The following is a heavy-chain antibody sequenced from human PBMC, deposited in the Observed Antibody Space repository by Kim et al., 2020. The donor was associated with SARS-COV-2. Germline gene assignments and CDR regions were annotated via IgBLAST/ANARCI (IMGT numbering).Heavy chain of an antibody. CDR3: AKVGAKWYFQH. Sequence: TNYNPALKSRVIISLDTSKNQFSLKLSSVTAADTAVYYCAKVGAKWYFQHWGQGSLVTVAS. V-gene: IGHV4-59*01. J-gene: IGHJ1*01. CDR2: T. D-gene: IGHD3-10*01.